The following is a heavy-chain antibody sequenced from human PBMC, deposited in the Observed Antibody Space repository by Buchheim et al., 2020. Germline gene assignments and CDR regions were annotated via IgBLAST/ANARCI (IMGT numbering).Heavy chain of an antibody. Sequence: QVQLQESGPGLVKPSQTLSLTCTVSGGSICSGDYYWSWIRQPPGQGLEWIGYIYYSGSTHYNPSLKSRVTISVDTSTTQFSLKLSSVTDADTAVYYCARGPQWLLLHSLSVVDYWGQGTL. CDR2: IYYSGST. J-gene: IGHJ4*02. CDR1: GGSICSGDYY. D-gene: IGHD3-22*01. CDR3: ARGPQWLLLHSLSVVDY. V-gene: IGHV4-30-4*01.